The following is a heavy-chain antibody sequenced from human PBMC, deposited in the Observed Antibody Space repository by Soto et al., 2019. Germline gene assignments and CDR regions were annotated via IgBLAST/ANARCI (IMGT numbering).Heavy chain of an antibody. CDR1: GYSFSTHW. CDR3: ARHKTIWIALAGYYNMDV. CDR2: IYPGDSDT. D-gene: IGHD2-21*01. V-gene: IGHV5-51*01. Sequence: PGESLKVSCKGSGYSFSTHWIGWVRQMPGKGLEWMGIIYPGDSDTRYSPSFQGQVSISADTSISTAFLQWSGLKASDTAIYYCARHKTIWIALAGYYNMDVWGQGTTVTVSS. J-gene: IGHJ6*02.